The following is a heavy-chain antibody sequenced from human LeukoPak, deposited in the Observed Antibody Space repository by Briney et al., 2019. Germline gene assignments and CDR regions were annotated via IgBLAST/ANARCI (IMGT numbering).Heavy chain of an antibody. D-gene: IGHD3-22*01. Sequence: SETLSLTCSVSSGSMTDSCWSWFRQAPGKGFEWLGFIYPDGRIEYSPSLRSRVTFSVATSKLEATVRLSSVTASDTAVYYCTREGYDRSGYFLDFWGQGTLVTVSS. CDR1: SGSMTDSC. J-gene: IGHJ4*02. V-gene: IGHV4-59*12. CDR3: TREGYDRSGYFLDF. CDR2: IYPDGRI.